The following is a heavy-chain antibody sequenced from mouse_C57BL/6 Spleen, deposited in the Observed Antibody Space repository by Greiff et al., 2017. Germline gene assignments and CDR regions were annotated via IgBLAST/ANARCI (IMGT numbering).Heavy chain of an antibody. V-gene: IGHV1-64*01. D-gene: IGHD2-4*01. CDR2: IHPNSGST. Sequence: VQLQQPGAELVKPGASVKLSCKASGYTFTSYWMHWVKQRPGQGLEWIGMIHPNSGSTNYNEKFKSKATLTVDKSSSTAYMQLSSLTSEDSAVYYCARERYYDYGGFDYWGQGTTLTVSS. J-gene: IGHJ2*01. CDR3: ARERYYDYGGFDY. CDR1: GYTFTSYW.